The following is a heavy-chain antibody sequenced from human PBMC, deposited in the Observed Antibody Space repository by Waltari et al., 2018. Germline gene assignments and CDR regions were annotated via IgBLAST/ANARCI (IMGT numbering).Heavy chain of an antibody. CDR1: GYSLPDLS. CDR3: ATASGIPTTVTLYDPFDI. J-gene: IGHJ3*02. V-gene: IGHV1-24*01. Sequence: QAQLLQSGAEMKKPGASVKVSCKVSGYSLPDLSIHWVRQAPGKGLEWMGGFDREADDKMYAHGFQGRVTLTEETSTDPAYMELSSLRSDDTAIYFCATASGIPTTVTLYDPFDIWGQGTMVTVSS. CDR2: FDREADDK. D-gene: IGHD1-1*01.